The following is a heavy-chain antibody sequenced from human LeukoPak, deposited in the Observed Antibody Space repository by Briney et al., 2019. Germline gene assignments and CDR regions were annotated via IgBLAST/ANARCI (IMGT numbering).Heavy chain of an antibody. D-gene: IGHD2-2*01. Sequence: SESLSFPCSVSDGSFSSGGYSWSGSRQHPGRSLEWIAYIYYGGSTYYNTSIKSRGITSADTSTNQFSLTLSSVTAADTGVYYCARVMPEYCSSTSCTPGDYYYYYMDICGKGTPVTASS. CDR2: IYYGGST. CDR3: ARVMPEYCSSTSCTPGDYYYYYMDI. V-gene: IGHV4-31*03. CDR1: DGSFSSGGYS. J-gene: IGHJ6*03.